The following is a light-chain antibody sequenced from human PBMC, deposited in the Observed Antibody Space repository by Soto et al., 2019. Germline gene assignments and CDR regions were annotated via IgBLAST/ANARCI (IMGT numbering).Light chain of an antibody. CDR1: QSVISNH. J-gene: IGKJ4*01. V-gene: IGKV3-20*01. CDR2: AAS. Sequence: EIVLTQSPGTLSLSPGERATLFCRASQSVISNHLGWYRQKPGQAPRLLIYAASSRATGIPDRFSGSGSGTELTLTISRLESEDFAVYYCQQYSNWPLTFGGGTKVDIK. CDR3: QQYSNWPLT.